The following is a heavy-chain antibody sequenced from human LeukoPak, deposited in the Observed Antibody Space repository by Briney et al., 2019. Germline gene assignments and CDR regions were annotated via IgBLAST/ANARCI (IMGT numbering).Heavy chain of an antibody. Sequence: GGTVSLSCAASGFTFSRYAMRWVRQAPGKGREGVLDLTDSGGSKYYADYVKGRLTIPRHNYKNPLYLQMNSLRAEDPAVYYCAKSDSGSWAPFFDYWGQGTLVTVSS. D-gene: IGHD6-13*01. V-gene: IGHV3-23*01. CDR2: LTDSGGSK. J-gene: IGHJ4*02. CDR3: AKSDSGSWAPFFDY. CDR1: GFTFSRYA.